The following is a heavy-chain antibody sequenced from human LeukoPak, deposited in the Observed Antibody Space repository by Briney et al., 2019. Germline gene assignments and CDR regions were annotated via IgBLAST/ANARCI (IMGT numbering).Heavy chain of an antibody. Sequence: ASVKVSCKASGYTFTGYYMHWVRQAPGQGLEWMGIINPSGGSTSYAQKFQGRVTMTRDMSTSTVYMELSSLRSEDTAVYYCARAIYDYGGDFDYWGQGTLVTVSS. D-gene: IGHD4-23*01. CDR2: INPSGGST. CDR3: ARAIYDYGGDFDY. CDR1: GYTFTGYY. V-gene: IGHV1-46*01. J-gene: IGHJ4*02.